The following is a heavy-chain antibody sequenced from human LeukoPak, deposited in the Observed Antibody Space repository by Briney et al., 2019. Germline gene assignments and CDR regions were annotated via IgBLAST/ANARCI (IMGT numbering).Heavy chain of an antibody. CDR3: ARRCSSTSCYTSFDY. CDR1: GYSISSGYY. D-gene: IGHD2-2*02. Sequence: SETLSLTCGVSGYSISSGYYWGWIRQPPGKGLEWIGSIYHSGSTYYNPSLKSRVTISVDTSKNQFSLKLSSVTAADTAVYYCARRCSSTSCYTSFDYWGQGTLVTVSS. J-gene: IGHJ4*02. CDR2: IYHSGST. V-gene: IGHV4-38-2*01.